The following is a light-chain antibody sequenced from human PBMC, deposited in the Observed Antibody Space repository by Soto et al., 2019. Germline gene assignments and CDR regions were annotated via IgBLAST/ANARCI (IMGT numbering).Light chain of an antibody. CDR3: QQSGSSSWT. CDR1: QSVSSDY. J-gene: IGKJ1*01. CDR2: GAS. V-gene: IGKV3-20*01. Sequence: EIVLTQSPGTLSLSPGERATLSCRASQSVSSDYLAWYQQNPGQAPRLLIDGASSRATGIPDRFSGSGSGTDFTLTISRLEPEDFALYYCQQSGSSSWTFGQGTKVDIK.